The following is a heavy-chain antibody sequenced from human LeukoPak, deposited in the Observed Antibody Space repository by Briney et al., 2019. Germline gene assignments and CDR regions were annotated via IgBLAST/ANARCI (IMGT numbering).Heavy chain of an antibody. D-gene: IGHD6-19*01. Sequence: SAKVSCKASGGTFSSYAISWVRQAPGQGLEWMGGIIPIFGTANYAQKFQGRVTITTDESTSTAYMELSSLRSEDTAVYYCARDPNSSGWYDYWGQGTLVTVSS. CDR2: IIPIFGTA. CDR1: GGTFSSYA. V-gene: IGHV1-69*05. CDR3: ARDPNSSGWYDY. J-gene: IGHJ4*02.